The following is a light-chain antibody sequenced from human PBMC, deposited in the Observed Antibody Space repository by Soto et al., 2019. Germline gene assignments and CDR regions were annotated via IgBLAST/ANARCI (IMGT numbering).Light chain of an antibody. CDR3: SSYTSSSNWV. CDR2: EVN. Sequence: QSALTQPASVSGSPGQSITISCTGTSSDVGGYNYVSWYQQHPGKAPKVIIYEVNNRPSGVSNRFSGSKSGNAASLTISGLQAEDEADYYCSSYTSSSNWVFGGGTKLTVL. CDR1: SSDVGGYNY. V-gene: IGLV2-14*01. J-gene: IGLJ3*02.